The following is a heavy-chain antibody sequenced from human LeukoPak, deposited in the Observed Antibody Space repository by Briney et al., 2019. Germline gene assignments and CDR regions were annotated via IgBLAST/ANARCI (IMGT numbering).Heavy chain of an antibody. J-gene: IGHJ4*02. Sequence: GGSLRLSCVASGFTFSTYTMNWIRQAPGKGLEWVSSVSGTSEYIYYADSVRGRFTISRDNAKNTVYLQMNSLRAEDTAVYYCARWYSSGWYSDYWGQGTLVTVSS. CDR1: GFTFSTYT. CDR3: ARWYSSGWYSDY. D-gene: IGHD6-19*01. V-gene: IGHV3-21*06. CDR2: VSGTSEYI.